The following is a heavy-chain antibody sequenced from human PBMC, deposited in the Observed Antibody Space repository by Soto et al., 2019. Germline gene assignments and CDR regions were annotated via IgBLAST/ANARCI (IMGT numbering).Heavy chain of an antibody. Sequence: VQLVESGGGLVKPGGSLRLSCAASGFTFSNAWMSWVRQAPGKGLEWVCRIKSKTDGGTTDYAAPVKGRFTISRADSKNTLYLQMNSLKTEDTAVYYCTTDLVYYYDSSGYYDVTGDREFDYWGQGTLVTVSS. D-gene: IGHD3-22*01. CDR2: IKSKTDGGTT. CDR1: GFTFSNAW. V-gene: IGHV3-15*01. J-gene: IGHJ4*02. CDR3: TTDLVYYYDSSGYYDVTGDREFDY.